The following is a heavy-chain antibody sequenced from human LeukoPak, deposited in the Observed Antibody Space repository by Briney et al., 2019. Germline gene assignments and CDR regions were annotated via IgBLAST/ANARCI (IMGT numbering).Heavy chain of an antibody. CDR3: ARVPKDSGGWTFDY. D-gene: IGHD6-19*01. CDR1: GFTFSSYS. V-gene: IGHV3-21*01. Sequence: GGSLRLSCAASGFTFSSYSMNWVRQAPGKGLEWVSSISSSSSYIYYADSVKGRFTISRDNAKNSLYLQMNSLRAEDTAVYYCARVPKDSGGWTFDYWGQGTLVTVSS. J-gene: IGHJ4*02. CDR2: ISSSSSYI.